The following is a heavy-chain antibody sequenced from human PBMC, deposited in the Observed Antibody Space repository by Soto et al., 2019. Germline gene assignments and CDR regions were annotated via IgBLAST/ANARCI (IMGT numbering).Heavy chain of an antibody. D-gene: IGHD2-15*01. J-gene: IGHJ3*02. CDR1: GFTFSSYA. CDR2: ISGSGGST. V-gene: IGHV3-23*01. Sequence: EVQLLESGGGLVQPGGSLRLSCAASGFTFSSYAMSWVRQAPGKGLEWVSAISGSGGSTYYADSVKGRFTISRDNSKKTLYLQMNSLRAEDTAVYYCAKKTGVVVAGSLDAFDIWGQGTMVTVSS. CDR3: AKKTGVVVAGSLDAFDI.